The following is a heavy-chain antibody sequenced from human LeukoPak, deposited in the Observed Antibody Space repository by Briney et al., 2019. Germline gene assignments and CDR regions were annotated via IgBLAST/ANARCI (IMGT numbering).Heavy chain of an antibody. J-gene: IGHJ4*02. CDR3: AGFKSGTYYFDN. V-gene: IGHV4-38-2*01. CDR1: DYSVSSDYS. CDR2: IYHSGNN. D-gene: IGHD1-26*01. Sequence: SETLSLTCAVSDYSVSSDYSWAWIRQPPGKGLEWIGSIYHSGNNYYNPSLKSRVTMSPDTSNNQISLNLTSATASDTAVYFCAGFKSGTYYFDNWGQGTLVTVPS.